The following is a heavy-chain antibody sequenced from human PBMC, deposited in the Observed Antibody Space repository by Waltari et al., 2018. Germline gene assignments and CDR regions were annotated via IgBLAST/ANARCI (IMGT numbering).Heavy chain of an antibody. Sequence: QVQLQESGPGLVKPSQTLSLTCTVSGGSISSGSYYWSWIRQPAGTGLEWIGRIYTSGSTNYNPSLKSRVTISVDTSKNQFSLKLSSVTAADTAVYYCARAPYYYGSGSYYDNWFDPWGQGTLVTVSS. D-gene: IGHD3-10*01. CDR1: GGSISSGSYY. V-gene: IGHV4-61*02. J-gene: IGHJ5*02. CDR2: IYTSGST. CDR3: ARAPYYYGSGSYYDNWFDP.